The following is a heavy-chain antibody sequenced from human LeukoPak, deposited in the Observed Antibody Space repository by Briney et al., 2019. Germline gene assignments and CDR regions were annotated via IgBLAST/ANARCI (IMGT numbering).Heavy chain of an antibody. D-gene: IGHD6-19*01. Sequence: SETLSLTCTVSGGSISSYYWSWIRQPPGKGLEWIGYIYYSGSTYYNPSLKSRVTMSVDTSKNQFSLKVSSVTAADTAVYYCAAYTAGSFHIWGQGTVVTVSS. CDR2: IYYSGST. J-gene: IGHJ3*02. CDR1: GGSISSYY. CDR3: AAYTAGSFHI. V-gene: IGHV4-59*04.